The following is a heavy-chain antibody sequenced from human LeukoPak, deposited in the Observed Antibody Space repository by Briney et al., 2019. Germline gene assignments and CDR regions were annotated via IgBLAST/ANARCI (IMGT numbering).Heavy chain of an antibody. CDR3: AKVPPGSSYGDYVFDY. CDR1: GFTVSGNY. Sequence: GGSLRLSCAASGFTVSGNYMNWVRQAPKKGLEWVSVMYSGGGTYYADSVKGRFTISRDNSKDTLYLHMNSLRAEDTAVYYCAKVPPGSSYGDYVFDYWGQGTLVTVSS. D-gene: IGHD4-17*01. V-gene: IGHV3-66*01. J-gene: IGHJ4*02. CDR2: MYSGGGT.